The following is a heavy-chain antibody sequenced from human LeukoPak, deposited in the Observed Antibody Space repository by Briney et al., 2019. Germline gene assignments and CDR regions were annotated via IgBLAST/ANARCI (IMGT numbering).Heavy chain of an antibody. V-gene: IGHV4-39*01. J-gene: IGHJ4*02. CDR3: ARRNNILTSYYRTFDY. D-gene: IGHD3-9*01. Sequence: SETLSLTCIVSGGSMSSYYWGWIRQPPGKGLEWIGSIYYSGSTYYNPSLKSRVTISVDTSKNQFSLKLSSVTAADTAVYYCARRNNILTSYYRTFDYWGQGTLVTVSS. CDR1: GGSMSSYY. CDR2: IYYSGST.